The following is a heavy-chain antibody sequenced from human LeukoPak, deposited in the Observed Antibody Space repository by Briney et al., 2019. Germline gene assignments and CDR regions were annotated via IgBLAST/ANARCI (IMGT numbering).Heavy chain of an antibody. J-gene: IGHJ3*02. CDR1: VYTFTGYY. Sequence: ASVTVSLKSSVYTFTGYYMHWVRQAPGQGLEWMGWINPNSGGTNYAQKFQGRVTMTRDTSISTAYMELSRLRSDDTAVYYCARANNRKAFDIWGQGTMVTVSS. D-gene: IGHD1/OR15-1a*01. V-gene: IGHV1-2*02. CDR2: INPNSGGT. CDR3: ARANNRKAFDI.